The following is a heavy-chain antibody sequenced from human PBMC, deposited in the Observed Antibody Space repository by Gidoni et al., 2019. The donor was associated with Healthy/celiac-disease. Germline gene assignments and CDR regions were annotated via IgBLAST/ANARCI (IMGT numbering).Heavy chain of an antibody. D-gene: IGHD3-10*01. V-gene: IGHV3-49*03. CDR1: GFTFGDYA. CDR2: IRSKVYGGTT. J-gene: IGHJ4*02. Sequence: EVQLVESGGGLVQPGRSLRLACTTSGFTFGDYAMSWFRQAPGKGLGWVGFIRSKVYGGTTQYAASVRGRFTISRDDSKSIAYLQMNSLKTEDTAVYYCSRDRRGMVQGIVITCLFDYWGQGTLVTVSS. CDR3: SRDRRGMVQGIVITCLFDY.